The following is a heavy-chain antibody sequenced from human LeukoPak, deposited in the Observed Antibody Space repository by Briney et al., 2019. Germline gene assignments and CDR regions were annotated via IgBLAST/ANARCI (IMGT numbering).Heavy chain of an antibody. J-gene: IGHJ5*02. V-gene: IGHV3-7*01. D-gene: IGHD6-19*01. CDR1: GFTFSSYA. CDR3: ARNRRVAVAGSPNNWFDP. Sequence: GGSLRLSCAASGFTFSSYAMHWVRQAPGKGLEWVANIKQDGSEKYYVDSVKGRFTISRDNAKNSLYLQMNSLRAEDTAVYYCARNRRVAVAGSPNNWFDPWGQGTLVTVSS. CDR2: IKQDGSEK.